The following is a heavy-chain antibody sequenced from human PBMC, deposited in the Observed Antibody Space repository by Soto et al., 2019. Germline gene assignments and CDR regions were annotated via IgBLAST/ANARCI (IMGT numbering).Heavy chain of an antibody. V-gene: IGHV3-33*01. Sequence: QVQLVESGGGVVQPGRSLRLSCAASGFTFSSYGMHWVRQAPGKGLEWVAVIWYDGSNKYYADSVKGRFTISRDNSKNTLYLQMNSLRAEDTAVYYCARDGDYYDSSGDYFDYWGQGTLVTVSS. D-gene: IGHD3-22*01. CDR3: ARDGDYYDSSGDYFDY. CDR2: IWYDGSNK. J-gene: IGHJ4*02. CDR1: GFTFSSYG.